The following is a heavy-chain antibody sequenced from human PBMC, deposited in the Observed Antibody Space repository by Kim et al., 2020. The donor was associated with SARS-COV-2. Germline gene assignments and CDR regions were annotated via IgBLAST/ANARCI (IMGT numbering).Heavy chain of an antibody. CDR1: GYSFTSYW. J-gene: IGHJ4*02. CDR3: ARSPGLNYDFWSGYYKAPDY. V-gene: IGHV5-51*01. CDR2: IYPGDSDT. Sequence: GESLKISCKGSGYSFTSYWIGWVRQMPGKGLEWMGIIYPGDSDTRYSPSFQGQVTISADKSISTAYLQWSSLKASDTAMYYCARSPGLNYDFWSGYYKAPDYWGQGTLVTVSS. D-gene: IGHD3-3*01.